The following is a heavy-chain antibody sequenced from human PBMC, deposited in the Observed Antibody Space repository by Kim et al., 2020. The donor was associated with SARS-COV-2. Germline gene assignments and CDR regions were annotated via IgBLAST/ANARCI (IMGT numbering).Heavy chain of an antibody. CDR3: ARERSSDDYYYYYGMDV. V-gene: IGHV3-74*01. J-gene: IGHJ6*02. Sequence: VKGRFTISRDNAKNTLYLQMNRLRAEDTAVYYCARERSSDDYYYYYGMDVWGQGTTVTVSS. D-gene: IGHD6-25*01.